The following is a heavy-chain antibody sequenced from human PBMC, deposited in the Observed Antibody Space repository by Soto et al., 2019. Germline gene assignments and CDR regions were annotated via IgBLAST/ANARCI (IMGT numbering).Heavy chain of an antibody. CDR1: GFTVSSNY. V-gene: IGHV3-53*01. Sequence: PGGSLRLSCAASGFTVSSNYMSWVRQAPGKGLEWVSVIYSGGSTYYADSVKGRFTISRDNSKNTLYLQMNSLRAEDTAVYYCALSSAYYYYGMDVWGQGTTVTVSS. CDR3: ALSSAYYYYGMDV. CDR2: IYSGGST. J-gene: IGHJ6*02.